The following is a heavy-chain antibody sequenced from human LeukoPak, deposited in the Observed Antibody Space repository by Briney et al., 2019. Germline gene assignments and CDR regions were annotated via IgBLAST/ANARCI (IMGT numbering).Heavy chain of an antibody. D-gene: IGHD3-10*01. CDR2: TLNSVNV. V-gene: IGHV4-31*03. CDR3: ARDFYGSIDY. J-gene: IGHJ4*02. Sequence: PSQTLSLTCTVSGGSISSGGYYWSWIRQHPGKGLEWIGYTLNSVNVNSDPSLKSRVSISVDTSRNQCSLKLRSVTAADTAVYYCARDFYGSIDYWGQGILVTVSS. CDR1: GGSISSGGYY.